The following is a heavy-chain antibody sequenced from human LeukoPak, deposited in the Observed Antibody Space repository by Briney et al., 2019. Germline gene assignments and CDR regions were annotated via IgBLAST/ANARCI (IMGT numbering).Heavy chain of an antibody. J-gene: IGHJ5*02. CDR2: IYYSGTT. Sequence: SETLSLTCTVSGGSITSCYWSWIRQPQGKGLEWIGYIYYSGTTNYNPSLKSRVTISVDTSKNQFSLKVNSVTAADTAVYYCVRSKSGAYGWFDPWGQGTLVTVSS. V-gene: IGHV4-59*01. D-gene: IGHD2-15*01. CDR3: VRSKSGAYGWFDP. CDR1: GGSITSCY.